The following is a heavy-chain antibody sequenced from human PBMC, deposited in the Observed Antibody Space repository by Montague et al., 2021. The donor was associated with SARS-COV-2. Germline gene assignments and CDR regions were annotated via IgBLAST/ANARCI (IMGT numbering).Heavy chain of an antibody. J-gene: IGHJ2*01. CDR2: IYHSGNT. D-gene: IGHD5-18*01. CDR3: AREYRIELWQTNWHFVL. V-gene: IGHV4-59*01. Sequence: SETLSLTCTVSGGSISGYYWSWIRQPPGKGLEWIGYIYHSGNTKYNPSLKSRVSISADTSKNQFSLRLSSVTAADTAVYYCAREYRIELWQTNWHFVLWGRGTLVTVSS. CDR1: GGSISGYY.